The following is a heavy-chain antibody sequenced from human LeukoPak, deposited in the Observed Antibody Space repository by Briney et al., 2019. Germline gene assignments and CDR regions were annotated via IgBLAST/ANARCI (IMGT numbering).Heavy chain of an antibody. Sequence: GGSLRLSCAASGFIFSRYAMTWVRQAPGKGLEWVSSISGSAVSTYYADSVKGRFTISRDNSKNTLYLQMNSLRAEDTAVYYCAKDWEDSSGWSNFDYWGQGSLVTVSS. J-gene: IGHJ4*02. V-gene: IGHV3-23*01. CDR1: GFIFSRYA. CDR2: ISGSAVST. CDR3: AKDWEDSSGWSNFDY. D-gene: IGHD6-19*01.